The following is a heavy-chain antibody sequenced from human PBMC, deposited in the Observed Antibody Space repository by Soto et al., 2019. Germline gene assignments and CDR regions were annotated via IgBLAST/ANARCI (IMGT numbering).Heavy chain of an antibody. D-gene: IGHD3-22*01. CDR3: AAYYYDTAAFDL. CDR2: IVVGRGNT. CDR1: GFTLNNSA. J-gene: IGHJ3*01. V-gene: IGHV1-58*01. Sequence: QMQLVQSGPEVKKPGTSVKVSCKASGFTLNNSAVQWVRQARGQRLEWIGWIVVGRGNTNYAQKFQERVSFTRDMSTSTTYIELSSLRSEDTAIYYCAAYYYDTAAFDLWGQGTMVTVSS.